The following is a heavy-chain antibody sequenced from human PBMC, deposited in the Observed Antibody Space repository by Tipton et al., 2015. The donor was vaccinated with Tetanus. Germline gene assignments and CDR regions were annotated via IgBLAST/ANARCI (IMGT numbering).Heavy chain of an antibody. CDR3: ARHGLRYYDSSGVGAFDI. CDR1: GGSISSSSYY. D-gene: IGHD3-22*01. V-gene: IGHV4-39*01. J-gene: IGHJ3*02. CDR2: IYYSGST. Sequence: LRLSCTVSGGSISSSSYYWGWIRQPPGKGLEWIGSIYYSGSTYYNPSLKSRVTISVDTSKNQFSLKLSSVTAADTAVYYCARHGLRYYDSSGVGAFDIWGQGTMVTVSS.